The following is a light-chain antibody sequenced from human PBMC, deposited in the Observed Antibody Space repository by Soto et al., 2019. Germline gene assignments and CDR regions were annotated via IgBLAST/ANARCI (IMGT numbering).Light chain of an antibody. Sequence: DIQMTQSTSTLSASVGDRVTITYRASQSISSWLAWYQQKPGKAPKLLIYDASSLESGVPSRFSGSGSGTEFTLTISSLQPDDFATYYCQQYNSYQTFGQGTKVDIK. CDR1: QSISSW. CDR2: DAS. V-gene: IGKV1-5*01. CDR3: QQYNSYQT. J-gene: IGKJ1*01.